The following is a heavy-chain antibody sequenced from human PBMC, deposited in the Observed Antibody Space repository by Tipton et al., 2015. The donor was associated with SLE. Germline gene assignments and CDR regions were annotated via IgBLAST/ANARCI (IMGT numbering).Heavy chain of an antibody. V-gene: IGHV4-61*02. CDR1: GGSISSGSYY. J-gene: IGHJ6*03. CDR3: ARHLVDYYYYMDV. CDR2: IYTGRIYSSGST. Sequence: TLSLTCTVSGGSISSGSYYWSWIRQSAGKGLEWIGRIYTGRIYSSGSTNYNPSLKSRVTISVDTSKNQFSLKLSSVTAADTAVYYCARHLVDYYYYMDVWGKGTTVTVSS. D-gene: IGHD6-6*01.